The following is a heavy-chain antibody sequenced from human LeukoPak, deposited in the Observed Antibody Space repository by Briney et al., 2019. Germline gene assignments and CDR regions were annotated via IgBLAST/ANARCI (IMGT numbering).Heavy chain of an antibody. V-gene: IGHV1-2*02. CDR2: INPNSGGT. J-gene: IGHJ4*02. CDR1: GYTFTGYY. CDR3: ARDVRFYYGSGSYFPYFDY. Sequence: GASVKVSCKASGYTFTGYYMHWVRQAPGQGLEGMGWINPNSGGTNYAQKFQGRVTMTRDTSISTAYMELSRLRSDDTAVYYCARDVRFYYGSGSYFPYFDYWGQGTLVTVSS. D-gene: IGHD3-10*01.